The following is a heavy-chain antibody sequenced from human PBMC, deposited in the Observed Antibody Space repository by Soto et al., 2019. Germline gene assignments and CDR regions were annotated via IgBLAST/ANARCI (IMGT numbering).Heavy chain of an antibody. D-gene: IGHD3-22*01. Sequence: GESLKICCMVSGYSFSTYWIVGVRQMPGKGLEWMGIIYPDDSDTRYSPAFEGQVTISADKSTRTAYMQWSSLKASDTAMYYCARRHYDSTGYMDVWGQGTTVTVSS. CDR3: ARRHYDSTGYMDV. CDR1: GYSFSTYW. CDR2: IYPDDSDT. V-gene: IGHV5-51*01. J-gene: IGHJ6*02.